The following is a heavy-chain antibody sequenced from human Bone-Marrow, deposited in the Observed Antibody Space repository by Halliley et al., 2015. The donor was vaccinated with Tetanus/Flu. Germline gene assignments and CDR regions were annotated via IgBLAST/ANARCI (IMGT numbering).Heavy chain of an antibody. D-gene: IGHD2-8*02. CDR3: ARDFSEGLLVMDAAQYHYYGMDV. Sequence: NLRYYADSVKGRFTISRDNAKNSLYLQMNSLRAEDTAVYYCARDFSEGLLVMDAAQYHYYGMDVWGQGTTVTVSS. J-gene: IGHJ6*02. V-gene: IGHV3-21*01. CDR2: NLR.